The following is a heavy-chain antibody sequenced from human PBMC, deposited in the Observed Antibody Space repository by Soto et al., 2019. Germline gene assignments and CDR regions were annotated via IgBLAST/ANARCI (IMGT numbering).Heavy chain of an antibody. Sequence: SETLSLTCAVYGGSFSGYYWSWIRQPPGKGLEWIGEINHSGSTNYNPSLKSRVTISVDTSKNQFSLKLSSVTAADTAVYYCARYRVVPAAMRNDFDIWGQGTMVTVSS. J-gene: IGHJ3*02. V-gene: IGHV4-34*01. CDR2: INHSGST. CDR3: ARYRVVPAAMRNDFDI. D-gene: IGHD2-2*01. CDR1: GGSFSGYY.